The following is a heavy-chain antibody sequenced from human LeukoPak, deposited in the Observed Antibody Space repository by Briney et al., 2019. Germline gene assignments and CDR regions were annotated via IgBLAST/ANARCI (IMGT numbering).Heavy chain of an antibody. CDR2: IIPILGIA. Sequence: SVKVSCKASGGTFSSYAISWVRQAPGQGLEWMGRIIPILGIANYAQKFQGRVTITADKSTSTAYMELSSLRSEDTAVYYCARVVGIAAAGAPSYYYYGMDVWGQGTTVTVSS. D-gene: IGHD6-13*01. CDR3: ARVVGIAAAGAPSYYYYGMDV. V-gene: IGHV1-69*04. J-gene: IGHJ6*02. CDR1: GGTFSSYA.